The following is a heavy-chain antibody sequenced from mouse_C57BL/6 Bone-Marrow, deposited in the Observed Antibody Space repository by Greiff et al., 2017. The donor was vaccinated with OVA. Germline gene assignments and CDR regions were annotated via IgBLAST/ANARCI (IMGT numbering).Heavy chain of an antibody. V-gene: IGHV1-42*01. CDR1: GYSFTGYY. J-gene: IGHJ4*01. Sequence: EVKLMESGPELVKPGASVKISCKASGYSFTGYYMNWVKQSPEKSLEWIGEINPSTGGTTYNQKFKAKATLTVDKSSSTAYMQLKSLTSEDSAVYYCARSIYSNYAMDYWGQGTSVTVSS. CDR2: INPSTGGT. D-gene: IGHD2-5*01. CDR3: ARSIYSNYAMDY.